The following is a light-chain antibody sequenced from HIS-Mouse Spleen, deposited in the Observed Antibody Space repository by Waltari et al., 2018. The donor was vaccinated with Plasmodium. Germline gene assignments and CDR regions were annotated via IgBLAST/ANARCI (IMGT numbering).Light chain of an antibody. J-gene: IGKJ3*01. V-gene: IGKV3-15*01. CDR2: GAS. CDR3: QQYNNWSFT. CDR1: QSVSSN. Sequence: IVITQSPATLSVSPGDRATLSCRASQSVSSNLAWYQQKPGQAPRLLIYGASTRATGIPARFSGSGSGTEFTLTISSLQSEDFAVYYCQQYNNWSFTFGPGTKVDIK.